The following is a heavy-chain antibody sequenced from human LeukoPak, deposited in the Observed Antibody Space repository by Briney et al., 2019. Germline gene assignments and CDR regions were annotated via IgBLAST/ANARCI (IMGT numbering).Heavy chain of an antibody. Sequence: SETLSLTCAVSGGSFTGSFSTYYWSWIRQPPGKGLEWIGEINHSGSTTYNPSLKSRVTISIDTSKNHFSLKLSSVTAADTAMYCCARNGWYSVDYWGQGTQVIVSS. CDR3: ARNGWYSVDY. CDR1: GGSFTGSFSTYY. D-gene: IGHD6-19*01. V-gene: IGHV4-34*01. J-gene: IGHJ4*02. CDR2: INHSGST.